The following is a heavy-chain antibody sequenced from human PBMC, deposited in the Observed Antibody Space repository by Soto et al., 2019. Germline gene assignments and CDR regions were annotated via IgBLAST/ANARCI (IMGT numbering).Heavy chain of an antibody. CDR3: ALTAVPHY. CDR1: GYTFTSYY. V-gene: IGHV1-46*03. CDR2: INHSCGST. D-gene: IGHD6-6*01. Sequence: QVQLVQSGAEVKKPGASVKVSCKASGYTFTSYYMHWVRQAPGQGLEWMGIINHSCGSTSYAQKFQGRVTMTRDTSTSTVYMELSSQRSEDTAVYYCALTAVPHYWGQGTLVTVSS. J-gene: IGHJ4*02.